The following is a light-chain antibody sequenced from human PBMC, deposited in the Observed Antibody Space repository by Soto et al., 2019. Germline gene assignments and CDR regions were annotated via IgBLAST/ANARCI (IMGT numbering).Light chain of an antibody. CDR2: GVS. V-gene: IGKV3-20*01. J-gene: IGKJ2*01. Sequence: EIVLTQSPGTLSLSPGERATLSCRASQSISSNFLAWYKQKPGQAPRLLIYGVSSRATGIPDRFSGSGSGTDFTLTISRLEPEDFAVYFCQRYSSSPYTFGQGTKLEIK. CDR3: QRYSSSPYT. CDR1: QSISSNF.